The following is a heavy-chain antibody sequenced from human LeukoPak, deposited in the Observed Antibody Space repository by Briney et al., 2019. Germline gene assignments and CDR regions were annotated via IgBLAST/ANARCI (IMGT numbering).Heavy chain of an antibody. Sequence: SGTLSLTCAVSGGSISSSNWWSWVRQPPGKGLEWIGEIYHSGSTNYNPSLKSRVTISVDKSKNQFSLKLSSVTAADTAVYYCARGYRYSSGWYEGFDYYYYYMDVWGKGTTVTVSS. CDR2: IYHSGST. CDR1: GGSISSSNW. CDR3: ARGYRYSSGWYEGFDYYYYYMDV. V-gene: IGHV4-4*02. D-gene: IGHD6-19*01. J-gene: IGHJ6*03.